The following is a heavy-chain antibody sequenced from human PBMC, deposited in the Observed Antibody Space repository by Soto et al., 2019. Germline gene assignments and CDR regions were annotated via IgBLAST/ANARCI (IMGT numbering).Heavy chain of an antibody. V-gene: IGHV4-61*02. J-gene: IGHJ4*02. CDR2: IYTSGST. Sequence: SETLSLTXTVSGGSIRSSSYYWSWIRQPAGKGLEWIGRIYTSGSTSYNPSLKSRVTMSVDTSKNQFSLKLSSVTAADTAVYHCARGEITIFGVVIRYYWGQGTLVTVSS. CDR1: GGSIRSSSYY. D-gene: IGHD3-3*01. CDR3: ARGEITIFGVVIRYY.